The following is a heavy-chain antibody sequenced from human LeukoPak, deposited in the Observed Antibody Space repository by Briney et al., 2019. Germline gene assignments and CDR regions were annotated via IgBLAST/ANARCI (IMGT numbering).Heavy chain of an antibody. CDR2: ISGSGGST. D-gene: IGHD6-13*01. Sequence: GGSLRLSCAASGFTFSSYAMSWVRQAPGKGLEWVSSISGSGGSTYYADSVKGRFTISRVNSKNTLYLQMNSLRAEDTAVYYCAKELSQQLVYYYYYGMDVWGQGTTVTVSS. J-gene: IGHJ6*02. V-gene: IGHV3-23*01. CDR3: AKELSQQLVYYYYYGMDV. CDR1: GFTFSSYA.